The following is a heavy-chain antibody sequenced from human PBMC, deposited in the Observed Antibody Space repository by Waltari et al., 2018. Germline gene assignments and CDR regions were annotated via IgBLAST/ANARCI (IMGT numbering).Heavy chain of an antibody. Sequence: EGQLVESGGGLVKPGGSLRLSCAASGFTCPSTYMNWVRQAPGKGLEWVSTIYSSATTFYADSVKGRFTISRDNSKNLLFLQMDDLRVNDTAVYYCARGGQIVRPRPLDLWGPGTLVTVSS. CDR3: ARGGQIVRPRPLDL. CDR1: GFTCPSTY. J-gene: IGHJ3*01. V-gene: IGHV3-66*01. CDR2: IYSSATT. D-gene: IGHD6-6*01.